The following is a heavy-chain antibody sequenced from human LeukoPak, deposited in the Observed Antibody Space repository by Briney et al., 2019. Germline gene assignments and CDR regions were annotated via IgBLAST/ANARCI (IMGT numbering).Heavy chain of an antibody. CDR2: ISSSSSTI. V-gene: IGHV3-48*04. Sequence: GGSLRLSCEASGLTLSSYSMNGVRQAPGKGLEWVSYISSSSSTIYYADSVKGRFTISRDNAKNSLYLQMNSLRAEDTAVYYCARDRAVAEFDYWGQGTLVTVSS. D-gene: IGHD4-23*01. J-gene: IGHJ4*02. CDR3: ARDRAVAEFDY. CDR1: GLTLSSYS.